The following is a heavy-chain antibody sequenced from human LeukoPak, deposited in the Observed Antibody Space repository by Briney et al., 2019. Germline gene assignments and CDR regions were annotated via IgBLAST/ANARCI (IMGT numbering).Heavy chain of an antibody. D-gene: IGHD1-26*01. CDR1: GGSIRSSNYY. Sequence: SETLSLTCTVSGGSIRSSNYYWGWFRQPPGKGLEWIGSVYYSGSTYYTPSLKGRATISVDTSKNQFSLRLTSVTAADTAVYYCARPNSGTYVARAFDIWGHGTLVSVSS. CDR2: VYYSGST. CDR3: ARPNSGTYVARAFDI. J-gene: IGHJ3*02. V-gene: IGHV4-39*01.